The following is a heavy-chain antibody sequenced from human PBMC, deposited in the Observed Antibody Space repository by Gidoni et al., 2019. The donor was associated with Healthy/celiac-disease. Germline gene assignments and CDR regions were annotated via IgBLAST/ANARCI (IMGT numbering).Heavy chain of an antibody. CDR2: IYYSGST. CDR3: ARAGQPIFGGGYYYYGMDV. J-gene: IGHJ6*02. Sequence: GYIYYSGSTNYNPSLKSRVTISVDTSKNQFSLKLSSVTAADTAVYYCARAGQPIFGGGYYYYGMDVWGQGTTVTVSS. V-gene: IGHV4-59*01. D-gene: IGHD3-3*01.